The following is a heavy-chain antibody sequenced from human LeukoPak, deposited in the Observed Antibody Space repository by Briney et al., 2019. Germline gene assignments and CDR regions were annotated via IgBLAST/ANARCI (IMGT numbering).Heavy chain of an antibody. J-gene: IGHJ3*02. V-gene: IGHV5-51*01. D-gene: IGHD3-9*01. CDR3: ARERTYYDILGGEDDFDI. CDR1: GYSFTSYW. Sequence: GESLEISCKGSGYSFTSYWIGWVRQMPGKGLEWMGIIYPSDSDTRYSPSFQGQVTISADKSISTAYLQWSSLKASDTAMYYCARERTYYDILGGEDDFDIWGQGTMVSLFS. CDR2: IYPSDSDT.